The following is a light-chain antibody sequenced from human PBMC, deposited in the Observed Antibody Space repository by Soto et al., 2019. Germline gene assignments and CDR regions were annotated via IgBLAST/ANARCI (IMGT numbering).Light chain of an antibody. CDR1: SSDVGGYNY. V-gene: IGLV2-8*01. CDR2: EVS. J-gene: IGLJ3*02. CDR3: NSYAGGIHWV. Sequence: QSALTQPASVSGSPGQSITISCTGTSSDVGGYNYVSWYQQHPGKAPKLMIYEVSKRPSGVPDRFSGSKSGTAASLTVSGLQAEDEADYYCNSYAGGIHWVFGGGTKLTVL.